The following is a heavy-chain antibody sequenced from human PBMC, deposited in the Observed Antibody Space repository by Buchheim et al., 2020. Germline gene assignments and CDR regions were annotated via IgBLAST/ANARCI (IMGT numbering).Heavy chain of an antibody. V-gene: IGHV4-61*01. CDR1: GGSVSSGSYY. J-gene: IGHJ4*02. Sequence: QVQLQESGPGLVKPSEILSLTCTVSGGSVSSGSYYWSWIRQPPGKGLEWIGYIYYSGSTNYNPSLKSRVTISVDTSKNQFSLKLSSVTAADTAVYYCARDRGVGPDYWGQGTL. D-gene: IGHD3-10*01. CDR2: IYYSGST. CDR3: ARDRGVGPDY.